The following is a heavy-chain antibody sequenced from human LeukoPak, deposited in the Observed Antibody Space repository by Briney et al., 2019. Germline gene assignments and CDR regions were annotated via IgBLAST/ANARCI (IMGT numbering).Heavy chain of an antibody. J-gene: IGHJ4*02. CDR3: ARDSHYYDRSGYPDY. CDR2: ISAYNGNT. D-gene: IGHD3-22*01. CDR1: GYTFTSYG. Sequence: ASVKVSCKASGYTFTSYGISWVRQAPGQGLEWMGWISAYNGNTNYAQKFQGRVTMTTDTSASTAYMELRSLRSDDTAVYYCARDSHYYDRSGYPDYWGQGTLVTVS. V-gene: IGHV1-18*01.